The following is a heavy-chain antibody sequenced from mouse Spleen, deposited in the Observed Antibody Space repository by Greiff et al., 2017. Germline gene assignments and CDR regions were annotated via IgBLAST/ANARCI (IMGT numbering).Heavy chain of an antibody. CDR2: IYPGDGDT. V-gene: IGHV1-80*01. CDR1: GYAFSSYW. Sequence: QVQLQQSGAELVKPGASVKISCKASGYAFSSYWMNWVKQRPGKGLEWIGQIYPGDGDTNYNGKFKGKATLTADKSSSTAYMQLSSLTSEDSAVYFCAREGPLLRPFDYWGQGTTLTVSS. CDR3: AREGPLLRPFDY. J-gene: IGHJ2*01. D-gene: IGHD1-1*01.